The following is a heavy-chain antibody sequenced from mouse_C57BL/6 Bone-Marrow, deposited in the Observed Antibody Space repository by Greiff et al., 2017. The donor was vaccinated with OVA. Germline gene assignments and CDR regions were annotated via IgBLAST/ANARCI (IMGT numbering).Heavy chain of an antibody. CDR1: GYPFTDYE. V-gene: IGHV1-15*01. CDR3: TRSYSNYGDFDY. CDR2: IDPETGGT. D-gene: IGHD2-5*01. J-gene: IGHJ2*01. Sequence: VQLQQSGAELVRPGASVTLSCKASGYPFTDYEMHWVKQTPVHGLEWIGAIDPETGGTAYNQKFKGKAILTADKSSSTAYMELRSLTSEDSAVYYCTRSYSNYGDFDYWGQGTTLTVSS.